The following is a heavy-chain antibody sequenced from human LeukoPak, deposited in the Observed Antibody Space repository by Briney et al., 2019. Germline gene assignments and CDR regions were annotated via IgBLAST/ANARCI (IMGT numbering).Heavy chain of an antibody. V-gene: IGHV4-34*01. Sequence: SETLSLTCAVYGGSFSGYYWSWIRQPPGKGLEWIGEINHSGSTNYNPSLKSRVAISVDTSKNQFSLKLSSVTAADTAVYYCARGGSYYGVYYFDYWGQGTLVTVSS. J-gene: IGHJ4*02. CDR1: GGSFSGYY. CDR3: ARGGSYYGVYYFDY. D-gene: IGHD1-26*01. CDR2: INHSGST.